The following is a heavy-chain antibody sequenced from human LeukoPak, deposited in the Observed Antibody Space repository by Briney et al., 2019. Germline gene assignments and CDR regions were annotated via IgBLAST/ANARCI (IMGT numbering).Heavy chain of an antibody. CDR1: GYSISSGYY. D-gene: IGHD5-12*01. Sequence: SETLSLTCAVSGYSISSGYYWGWIQQPPGKGLEWIGSIYHSGGSYYNPSLKSRVTISVDTSKNQFSLKLSSVTAADTAVYFCARLYSDYVGGAFDYWGQGTLVTVSS. V-gene: IGHV4-38-2*01. CDR2: IYHSGGS. J-gene: IGHJ4*02. CDR3: ARLYSDYVGGAFDY.